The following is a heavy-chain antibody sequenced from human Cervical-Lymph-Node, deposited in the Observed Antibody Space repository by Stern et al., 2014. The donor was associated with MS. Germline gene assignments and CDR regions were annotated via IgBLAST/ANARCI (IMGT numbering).Heavy chain of an antibody. J-gene: IGHJ4*02. CDR1: GFTFSSYS. CDR2: ISSSSSYI. V-gene: IGHV3-21*01. CDR3: AREDQVVGVHFDY. Sequence: VQLVQSGGGLVKPGGSLRLSCAASGFTFSSYSMNWVRQAPGKGLEWVSSISSSSSYIYYADSVKGRFTISRDNAKNSLYLQMNSLRVEDTAVYYCAREDQVVGVHFDYWGQGTLVTVSS. D-gene: IGHD6-6*01.